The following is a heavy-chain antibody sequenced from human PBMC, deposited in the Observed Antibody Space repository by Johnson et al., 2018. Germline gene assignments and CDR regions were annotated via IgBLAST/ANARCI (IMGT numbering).Heavy chain of an antibody. J-gene: IGHJ3*02. D-gene: IGHD1-26*01. CDR3: ATPLLAWEREGAFDI. CDR2: IYSGGTT. Sequence: VQLVQSGGDLIQPGGSLRLSCAASGFTVSSNYMSWVRQAPGKGLEWVAAIYSGGTTYYADSVKGRFTISRDNSKNTLYLQMNSLRAGDPAVYYCATPLLAWEREGAFDIWGQGTMVTVSS. V-gene: IGHV3-53*01. CDR1: GFTVSSNY.